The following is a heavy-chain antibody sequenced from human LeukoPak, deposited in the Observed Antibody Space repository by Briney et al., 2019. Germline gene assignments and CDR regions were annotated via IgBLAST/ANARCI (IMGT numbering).Heavy chain of an antibody. V-gene: IGHV4-59*01. CDR2: IYYSGST. CDR3: ARDNYYGSGSNNWFDP. Sequence: SGTLSLTCTVSGGSISSYYWSWIRQPPGKGLEWIGYIYYSGSTNYNPSLKSRVTISVDTSKNQFSLKLSSVTAADTAVYYCARDNYYGSGSNNWFDPWGQGTLVTVSS. D-gene: IGHD3-10*01. J-gene: IGHJ5*02. CDR1: GGSISSYY.